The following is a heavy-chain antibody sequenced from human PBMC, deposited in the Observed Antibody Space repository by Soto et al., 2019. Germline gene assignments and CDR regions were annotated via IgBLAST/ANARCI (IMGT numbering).Heavy chain of an antibody. V-gene: IGHV3-23*01. Sequence: GGSLRLSCAASGFTFSNYAMTWARQAPGKGLEWVSSLLRSGSTAYYADSVRGRLTISSDTSANSLYLQMDSLRAEDTAIYYCAKDAVSGDGIWLMDSRGQGTVVTVSS. CDR1: GFTFSNYA. CDR2: LLRSGSTA. J-gene: IGHJ4*02. D-gene: IGHD4-17*01. CDR3: AKDAVSGDGIWLMDS.